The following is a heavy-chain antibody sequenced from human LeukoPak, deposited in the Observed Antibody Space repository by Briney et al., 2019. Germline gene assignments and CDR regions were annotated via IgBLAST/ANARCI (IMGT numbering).Heavy chain of an antibody. V-gene: IGHV3-48*01. Sequence: PGGALRLSCAASGFTFSSYSMNWVRQGPGKGLEWVSHISSSSSTIYYADSVKGRFTISRDNAKNSLYMQMNSLRAEDTAVYYCARGGYYDFWSGYYTGTFDYWGQGTLVTVSS. CDR2: ISSSSSTI. CDR1: GFTFSSYS. J-gene: IGHJ4*02. D-gene: IGHD3-3*01. CDR3: ARGGYYDFWSGYYTGTFDY.